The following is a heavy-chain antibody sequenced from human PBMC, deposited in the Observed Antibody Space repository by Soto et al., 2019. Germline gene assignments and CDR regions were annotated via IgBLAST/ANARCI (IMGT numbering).Heavy chain of an antibody. V-gene: IGHV1-46*01. CDR1: GYIFINYY. Sequence: ASVKVSCTASGYIFINYYIHWVRQAPGQGLEWIGIINAYNGNTNYAQKFQGRVTMATDTSTSTAYMELRSLRSDDTAVYYCARDNIPSRYCSGGSCRGSDAFDIWGQGTMVTVSS. D-gene: IGHD2-15*01. J-gene: IGHJ3*02. CDR2: INAYNGNT. CDR3: ARDNIPSRYCSGGSCRGSDAFDI.